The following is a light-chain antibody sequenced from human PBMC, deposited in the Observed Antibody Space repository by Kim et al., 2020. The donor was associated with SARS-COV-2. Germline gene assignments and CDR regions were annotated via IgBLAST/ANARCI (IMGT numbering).Light chain of an antibody. Sequence: VSPGQTASITCSGDKLGDRYANWYHQKPGQSPVLVIYQDNKRPSGIPERFSGSNSGNTATLTISGTQAMDEADYYCQAWDSGTFVVFGGGTKLTVL. V-gene: IGLV3-1*01. CDR3: QAWDSGTFVV. CDR1: KLGDRY. J-gene: IGLJ2*01. CDR2: QDN.